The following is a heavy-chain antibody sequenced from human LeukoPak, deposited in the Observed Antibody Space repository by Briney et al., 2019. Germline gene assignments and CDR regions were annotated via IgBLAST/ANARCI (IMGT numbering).Heavy chain of an antibody. CDR1: GFTFSDYY. V-gene: IGHV3-11*01. CDR2: ISSSGSTI. CDR3: ASTSRYYYDSSGYPHFDY. J-gene: IGHJ4*02. D-gene: IGHD3-22*01. Sequence: GGPLRLSCAASGFTFSDYYMSWIRQAPGKGLEWVSYISSSGSTIYYADSVKGRFTISRDNAKNSLYLQMNSLRAEDTAVYYCASTSRYYYDSSGYPHFDYWGQGTLVTVSS.